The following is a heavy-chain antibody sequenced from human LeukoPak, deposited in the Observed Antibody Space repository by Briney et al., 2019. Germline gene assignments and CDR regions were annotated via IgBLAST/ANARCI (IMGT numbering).Heavy chain of an antibody. D-gene: IGHD2-2*01. Sequence: GGSLRLSCAASGFTFDDYAMHWVRQAPGKGLEWVSGISWNSGSIGYADSVKGRFTISRDNAKNSLYLQMNSLRAEDTAVFYCARCSSTSCYASYWGQGTLVTVSS. V-gene: IGHV3-9*01. CDR1: GFTFDDYA. CDR2: ISWNSGSI. J-gene: IGHJ4*02. CDR3: ARCSSTSCYASY.